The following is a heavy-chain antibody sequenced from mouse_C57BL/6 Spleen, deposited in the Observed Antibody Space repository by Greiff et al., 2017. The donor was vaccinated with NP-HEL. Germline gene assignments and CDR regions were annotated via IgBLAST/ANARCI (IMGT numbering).Heavy chain of an antibody. J-gene: IGHJ2*01. D-gene: IGHD3-3*01. CDR1: GYSFTSYY. V-gene: IGHV1-66*01. CDR2: IYPGSGNT. CDR3: ARSRGWDYFDY. Sequence: VQLQQSGPELVKPGASVKISCKASGYSFTSYYIHWVKQRPGQGLEWIGWIYPGSGNTTYNEKFKGKATLTADTSSSTAYMQLSSLTSEDSAVYYCARSRGWDYFDYWGQGTTLTVSS.